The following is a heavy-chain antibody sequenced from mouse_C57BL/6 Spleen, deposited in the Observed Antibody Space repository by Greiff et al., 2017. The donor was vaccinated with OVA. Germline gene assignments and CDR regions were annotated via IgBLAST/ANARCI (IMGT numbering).Heavy chain of an antibody. D-gene: IGHD2-5*01. CDR2: IYPGDGDT. CDR3: ARRDYSNRYYCDY. J-gene: IGHJ2*01. V-gene: IGHV1-80*01. CDR1: GYAFSSYW. Sequence: QVQLQQSGAELVKPGASVKISCKASGYAFSSYWMNWVKQRPGKGLEWIGQIYPGDGDTNYNGKFKGKATLTADKSSSTAYMQLSSLTSEDSAVYFCARRDYSNRYYCDYWGQGTTLTVSS.